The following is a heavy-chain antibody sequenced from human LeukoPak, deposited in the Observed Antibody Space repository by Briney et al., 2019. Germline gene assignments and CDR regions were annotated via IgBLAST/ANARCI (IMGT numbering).Heavy chain of an antibody. V-gene: IGHV1-46*01. CDR2: INPSGGST. CDR3: ARDGGYQLDYYYMDV. D-gene: IGHD2-2*01. J-gene: IGHJ6*03. CDR1: GYTFTSYY. Sequence: GASVKVSCKASGYTFTSYYTHWVRQAPGQGLEWMGIINPSGGSTSYAQKFQGRVTMTRDMSTSTVYMELSSLRSEDTAVYYCARDGGYQLDYYYMDVWGKGTTVTVSS.